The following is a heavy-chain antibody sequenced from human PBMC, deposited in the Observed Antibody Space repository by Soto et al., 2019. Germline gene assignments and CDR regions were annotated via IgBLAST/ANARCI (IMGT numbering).Heavy chain of an antibody. CDR1: GGSISSYF. Sequence: SETLSLTCTVSGGSISSYFWSWIRQPPGKGLEWIGYIYYSGSTNYNPSPKSRVTISVDTSKNQFSLKLSSVTAADTAVYYCARHFSDGGSYDMALDYWGQGTLVTVSS. D-gene: IGHD1-26*01. V-gene: IGHV4-59*08. CDR3: ARHFSDGGSYDMALDY. CDR2: IYYSGST. J-gene: IGHJ4*02.